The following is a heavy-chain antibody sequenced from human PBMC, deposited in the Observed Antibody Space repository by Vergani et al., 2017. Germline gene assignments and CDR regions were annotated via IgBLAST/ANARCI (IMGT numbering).Heavy chain of an antibody. CDR3: ARIYYDYYDSSGYYYFDD. CDR2: IYYSGST. CDR1: GGSISSYY. J-gene: IGHJ4*02. D-gene: IGHD3-22*01. V-gene: IGHV4-59*01. Sequence: QVQLQESGPGLVKPSETLSLTCTVSGGSISSYYWSWIRQPPGKGLEWIGYIYYSGSTNYNPSLKRRVTISVDTSKNQFSLKLSSVTAADTAVYYCARIYYDYYDSSGYYYFDDWGQGTLVTVSS.